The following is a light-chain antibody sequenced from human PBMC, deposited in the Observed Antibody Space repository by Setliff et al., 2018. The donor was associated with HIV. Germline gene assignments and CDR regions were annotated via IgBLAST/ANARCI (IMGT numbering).Light chain of an antibody. CDR2: EVR. CDR3: SSYAITNTLP. CDR1: SSDVGGYNY. Sequence: QSALTQPASVPGSPGQSITISCTGTSSDVGGYNYVSWYQQHPGKAPKLIIYEVRNRPSGVSNRFSGSKSGNTASLTISGLQAEDEGDYYCSSYAITNTLPFGTGTKVT. J-gene: IGLJ1*01. V-gene: IGLV2-14*01.